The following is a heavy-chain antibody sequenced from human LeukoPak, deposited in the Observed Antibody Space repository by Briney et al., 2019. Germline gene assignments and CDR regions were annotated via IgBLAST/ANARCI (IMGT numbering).Heavy chain of an antibody. CDR1: GFTFSSYA. Sequence: GGSLRLSCAASGFTFSSYAMHWVRQAPGKGLEWVAVISYDGSNKYYADSVKGRFTISRDNSNNTLYLQMNSLRAEDTAVYYCAREASRGVILPFDYWGQGTLVTVSS. D-gene: IGHD3-10*01. J-gene: IGHJ4*02. CDR2: ISYDGSNK. V-gene: IGHV3-30-3*01. CDR3: AREASRGVILPFDY.